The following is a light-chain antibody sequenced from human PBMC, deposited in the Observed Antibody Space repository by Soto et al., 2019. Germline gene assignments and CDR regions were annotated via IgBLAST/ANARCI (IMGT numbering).Light chain of an antibody. J-gene: IGLJ2*01. CDR2: DVS. Sequence: QSALTQPASASGSPGQTITISCTGTSNDVGGYNYVSWYQQHPGKAPKLMIYDVSNRTTGVSNRFSGSKSGNTASLTISGLQAEDEADYYCSSYTSSSPVVFGGGIKLTVL. V-gene: IGLV2-14*01. CDR3: SSYTSSSPVV. CDR1: SNDVGGYNY.